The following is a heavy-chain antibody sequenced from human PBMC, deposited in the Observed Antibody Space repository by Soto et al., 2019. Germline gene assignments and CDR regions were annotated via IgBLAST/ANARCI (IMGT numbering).Heavy chain of an antibody. V-gene: IGHV1-69*12. Sequence: QVQLEQSGAEVKKPGSSVKVSCKASGGTFRNSAISWVRQAPGQGLEWMGGIMPIFRTPDYAQKFQGRVTITADECTNTAYMELSGLRSDDTAVYYCARDNDRPQLGGNYYYILDVWGHGTTVTVSS. CDR3: ARDNDRPQLGGNYYYILDV. J-gene: IGHJ6*02. D-gene: IGHD1-1*01. CDR1: GGTFRNSA. CDR2: IMPIFRTP.